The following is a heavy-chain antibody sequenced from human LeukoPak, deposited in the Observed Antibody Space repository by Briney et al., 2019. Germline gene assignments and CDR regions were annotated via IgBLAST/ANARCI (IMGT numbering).Heavy chain of an antibody. V-gene: IGHV4-34*01. CDR1: GGSFSGYY. CDR3: AREEAYGYDY. Sequence: SETLSLTCAVYGGSFSGYYWSWIRQPPGKGLEWIGEINHSGSTNYNPSLKSRVTISVDTSKNQFSLKLSSVTAADTAVYYCAREEAYGYDYWGQGTLVTVSS. J-gene: IGHJ4*02. D-gene: IGHD5-18*01. CDR2: INHSGST.